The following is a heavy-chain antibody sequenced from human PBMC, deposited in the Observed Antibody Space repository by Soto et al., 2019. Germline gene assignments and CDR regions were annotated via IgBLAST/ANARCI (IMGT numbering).Heavy chain of an antibody. V-gene: IGHV3-7*01. CDR3: AGYKSTYYYYYGMDV. D-gene: IGHD1-1*01. CDR1: GFTFSSYW. J-gene: IGHJ6*02. CDR2: IKEDGSEK. Sequence: LRLSCAASGFTFSSYWMNWVRQAPGKGLEWVANIKEDGSEKYYVDSVKGRFTISRDNAKNSLYLQMNSLRAEDTAVYYCAGYKSTYYYYYGMDVWGQGTTVTVSS.